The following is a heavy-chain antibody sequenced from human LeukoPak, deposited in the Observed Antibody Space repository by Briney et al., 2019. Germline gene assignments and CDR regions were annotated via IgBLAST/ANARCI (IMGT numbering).Heavy chain of an antibody. CDR2: ISSSGSTI. CDR3: GRGGGGQWLVYFDY. CDR1: GFTFSSYE. D-gene: IGHD6-19*01. J-gene: IGHJ4*02. Sequence: GGSLRLSCAASGFTFSSYEMNWVRQAPGKGLEWVSYISSSGSTIYYADSVKGRFTISRDNAKNSLYLQMNSLRAEDTAVYYCGRGGGGQWLVYFDYWGQGTLVTVSS. V-gene: IGHV3-48*03.